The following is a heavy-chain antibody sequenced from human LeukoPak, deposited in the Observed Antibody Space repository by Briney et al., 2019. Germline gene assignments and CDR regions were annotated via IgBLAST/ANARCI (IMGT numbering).Heavy chain of an antibody. CDR2: ISDSGGST. D-gene: IGHD3-22*01. V-gene: IGHV3-23*01. CDR3: ARGLYYYDSSGYYGEYFQH. J-gene: IGHJ1*01. CDR1: GFTFSSYA. Sequence: GGSLRLFCGASGFTFSSYAMIGVSQAPGKGREEVTAISDSGGSTYYADTVKGRFTISRDNSKNTLYLQLNSLRAEDTAVYYCARGLYYYDSSGYYGEYFQHWGQGTLVTVSS.